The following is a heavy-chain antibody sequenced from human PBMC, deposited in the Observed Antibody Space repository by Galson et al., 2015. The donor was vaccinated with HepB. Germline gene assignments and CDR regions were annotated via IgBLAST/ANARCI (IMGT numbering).Heavy chain of an antibody. CDR1: GFTFSSYG. Sequence: SLRLSCAASGFTFSSYGLHWVRQAPGKGLEWVAVISYDGSNKYYADSVKGRFTISRDNSRNTLYLQMNSLRAEDTAVYYCAKGHNYDTNGYPEDWGQGTLVAVSS. J-gene: IGHJ4*02. CDR2: ISYDGSNK. CDR3: AKGHNYDTNGYPED. D-gene: IGHD3-22*01. V-gene: IGHV3-30*18.